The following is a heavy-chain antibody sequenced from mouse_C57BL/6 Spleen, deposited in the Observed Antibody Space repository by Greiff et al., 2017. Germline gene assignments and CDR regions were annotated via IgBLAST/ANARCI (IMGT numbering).Heavy chain of an antibody. J-gene: IGHJ2*01. CDR2: IYPGSGST. V-gene: IGHV1-55*01. CDR1: GYTFTSYW. CDR3: ARGNYYGSSRYYFDY. Sequence: QVQLQQPGAELVKPGASVKMSCKASGYTFTSYWLTWVKQRPGQGLEWIGDIYPGSGSTNYNEKFKSKATLTVDTSSSTAYMQLSSLTSEDSAVYYCARGNYYGSSRYYFDYWGQGTTLTVSS. D-gene: IGHD1-1*01.